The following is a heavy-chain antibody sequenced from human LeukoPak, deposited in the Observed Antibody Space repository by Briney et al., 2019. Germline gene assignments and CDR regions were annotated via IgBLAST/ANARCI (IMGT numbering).Heavy chain of an antibody. D-gene: IGHD4-17*01. Sequence: ASVKVSCKASGYTFTSYAMNWVRQAPGQGLEWMGSINTNTGNPTYAQGFTGRFVFSLDTSVSTAYLQISSLKAEDTAVYYCARGMDYGDSWYFDYWGQGTLVTVSS. J-gene: IGHJ4*02. CDR2: INTNTGNP. CDR1: GYTFTSYA. CDR3: ARGMDYGDSWYFDY. V-gene: IGHV7-4-1*02.